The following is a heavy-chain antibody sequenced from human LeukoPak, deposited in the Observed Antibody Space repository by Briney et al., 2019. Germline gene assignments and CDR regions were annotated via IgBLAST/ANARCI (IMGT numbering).Heavy chain of an antibody. CDR1: GFTFRDYY. D-gene: IGHD5-18*01. J-gene: IGHJ4*02. CDR3: ARDLVQLWSKDY. Sequence: PGGSLRLSCVASGFTFRDYYMSWIRRAPGKGLEWVSYISSSSSYIDYADSVKGRFTISRDNAKNSLYLQMNSLRAEDTAVYYCARDLVQLWSKDYWGQGTLVTVSS. V-gene: IGHV3-11*06. CDR2: ISSSSSYI.